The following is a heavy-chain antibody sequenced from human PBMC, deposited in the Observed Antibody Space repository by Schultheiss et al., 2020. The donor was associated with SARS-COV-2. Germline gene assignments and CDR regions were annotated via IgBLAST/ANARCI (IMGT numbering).Heavy chain of an antibody. CDR2: ISAYNGNT. CDR1: GYSLTSYG. D-gene: IGHD1-26*01. J-gene: IGHJ3*02. Sequence: ASVKVSCKASGYSLTSYGISWVRQAPGQGLEWMGWISAYNGNTNYAQKLQGRVTMTRDTSTSTAYMELRSLRSEDTAVYYCARPASGSPSYAFDIWGQGTTVTVSS. CDR3: ARPASGSPSYAFDI. V-gene: IGHV1-18*01.